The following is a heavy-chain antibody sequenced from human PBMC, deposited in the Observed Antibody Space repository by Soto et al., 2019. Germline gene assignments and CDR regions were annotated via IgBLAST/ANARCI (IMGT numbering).Heavy chain of an antibody. CDR1: GGTFSSYT. CDR3: ASRVDSSGYYYQFDY. Sequence: QVQLVQSGAEVKKPGSSVKVSCKASGGTFSSYTISWVRQAPGQGLAWMGRIIPILGIAYYAQKFEGRVTITADKSTSTAYMELSSLRSEDTAVYYCASRVDSSGYYYQFDYWGQGTLVTVSS. D-gene: IGHD3-22*01. J-gene: IGHJ4*02. V-gene: IGHV1-69*02. CDR2: IIPILGIA.